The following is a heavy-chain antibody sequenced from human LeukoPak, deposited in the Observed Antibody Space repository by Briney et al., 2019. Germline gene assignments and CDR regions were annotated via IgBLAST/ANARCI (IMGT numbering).Heavy chain of an antibody. J-gene: IGHJ3*02. CDR3: VPEGFDI. Sequence: GRSLRLSCAVSGFTFSRFAMNWVRQAPGQGLEWISIISGSGSSAYYADSVKGRFIISRDNFKNTVNLEMSSLRAEDTAVYYCVPEGFDIWGQGTMVTVSS. CDR1: GFTFSRFA. CDR2: ISGSGSSA. V-gene: IGHV3-23*01.